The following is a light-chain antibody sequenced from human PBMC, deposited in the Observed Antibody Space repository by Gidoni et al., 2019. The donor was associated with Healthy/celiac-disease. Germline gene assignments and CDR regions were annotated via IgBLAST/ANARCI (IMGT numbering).Light chain of an antibody. CDR2: DAS. J-gene: IGKJ3*01. V-gene: IGKV3-11*01. CDR1: QSVSRY. Sequence: EIVLTQSPATLSLSPGERATLSCRASQSVSRYLAWYQQKPGQAPRLLIYDASNRATGIPARFSGSGSGTDFTRTSSSLEPEDFAVYYCQQRSNWPGVTFGPGTKVDIK. CDR3: QQRSNWPGVT.